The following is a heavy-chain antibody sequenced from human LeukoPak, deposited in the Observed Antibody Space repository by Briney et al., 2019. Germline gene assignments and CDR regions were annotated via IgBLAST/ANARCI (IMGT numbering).Heavy chain of an antibody. CDR2: ISYDGSNK. J-gene: IGHJ4*02. CDR1: GFTFSSYA. Sequence: GGSLRLSCAASGFTFSSYAMHWVRQAPGKGLEWVAVISYDGSNKYYADSVKGRFTISRDNSKNTLYLQMNSLRAEDTAVYYCAKGHYDSSGYWLDYWGQGTLVTVSS. CDR3: AKGHYDSSGYWLDY. V-gene: IGHV3-30-3*01. D-gene: IGHD3-22*01.